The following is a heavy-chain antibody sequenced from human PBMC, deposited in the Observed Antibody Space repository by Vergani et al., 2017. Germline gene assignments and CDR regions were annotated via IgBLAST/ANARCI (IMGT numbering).Heavy chain of an antibody. V-gene: IGHV1-69*06. J-gene: IGHJ4*02. Sequence: QVQLVQSGAEVKKPGSSVKVSCKASGGTLSSYAISWVRQAPGQGLEWMGGIIPIFDTPNYAQKFQGRVTMTRNTSISTAYMELSSLRSEDTAVYYCARGRWLQLFDYWGQGTLVTVSS. CDR3: ARGRWLQLFDY. D-gene: IGHD5-24*01. CDR2: IIPIFDTP. CDR1: GGTLSSYA.